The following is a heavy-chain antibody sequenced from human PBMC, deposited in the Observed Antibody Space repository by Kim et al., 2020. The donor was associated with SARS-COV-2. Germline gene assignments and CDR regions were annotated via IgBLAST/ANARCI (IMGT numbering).Heavy chain of an antibody. V-gene: IGHV3-9*01. Sequence: GGSLRLSCAASGFTFDDYAMHWVRQAPGKGLEWVSGISWNSGSIGYADSVKGRFTISRDNAKNSLYLQMNSLRAEDTALYYCAKGDHYEVIGYSSSWHQSDYWGQGTLVTVSS. CDR1: GFTFDDYA. J-gene: IGHJ4*02. CDR3: AKGDHYEVIGYSSSWHQSDY. D-gene: IGHD6-13*01. CDR2: ISWNSGSI.